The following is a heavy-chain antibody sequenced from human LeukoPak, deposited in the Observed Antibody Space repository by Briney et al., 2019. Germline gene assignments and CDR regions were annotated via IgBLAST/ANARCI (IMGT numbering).Heavy chain of an antibody. D-gene: IGHD2-15*01. CDR2: ISGRGGIT. Sequence: PGGSLRLSCAASRFTFSSYPMSWVRQAPGKGLEGVSPISGRGGITYYDDSVEGRFTISRDNSKNTLYLQMNSLRAEDTAVYYCAKVMFQDDIVVVVAAPIDYWGQGTLVTVSS. CDR3: AKVMFQDDIVVVVAAPIDY. V-gene: IGHV3-23*01. J-gene: IGHJ4*02. CDR1: RFTFSSYP.